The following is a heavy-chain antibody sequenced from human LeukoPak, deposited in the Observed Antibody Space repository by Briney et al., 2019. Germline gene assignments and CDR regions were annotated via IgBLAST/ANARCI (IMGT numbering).Heavy chain of an antibody. J-gene: IGHJ4*02. CDR2: ISAYNGNT. V-gene: IGHV1-18*01. CDR3: ARIRLATSYFDY. Sequence: ASVKVSCKASGYTFTSYGISWVRQAPGQGLEWMGWISAYNGNTNYAQKLQGRVTMTTDTSTSTAYMELSRLRSDDTAVYYCARIRLATSYFDYWGQGTLVTVSS. CDR1: GYTFTSYG.